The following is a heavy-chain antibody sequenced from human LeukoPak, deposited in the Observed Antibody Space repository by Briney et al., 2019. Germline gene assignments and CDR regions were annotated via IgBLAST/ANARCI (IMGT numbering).Heavy chain of an antibody. CDR1: GYTFTDYY. CDR3: ARANFLYCSSSTCLSDY. CDR2: INPNDGDT. D-gene: IGHD2-2*01. V-gene: IGHV1-2*02. Sequence: TVNVSSKVSGYTFTDYYMHWVRQAPGQEVEWMGWINPNDGDTNYAQKLHGRVTMTRDTSISTATMEVSRPRSDDTAVYYCARANFLYCSSSTCLSDYWGQGTLVTVSS. J-gene: IGHJ4*02.